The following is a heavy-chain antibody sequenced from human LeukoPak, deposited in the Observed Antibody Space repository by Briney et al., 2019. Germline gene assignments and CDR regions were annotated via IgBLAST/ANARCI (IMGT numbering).Heavy chain of an antibody. CDR2: ISAYNGNT. V-gene: IGHV1-18*01. CDR1: GYTFTSYG. D-gene: IGHD3-22*01. CDR3: ASIGLDSSGYYYLEYFHH. Sequence: ASVKVSCKASGYTFTSYGISWVRQAPGQGLEWMGWISAYNGNTNYAQKFQGRVTMTTDTSTSTAYMELRSLRSDDTAVYYCASIGLDSSGYYYLEYFHHWGQGTLVTVSS. J-gene: IGHJ1*01.